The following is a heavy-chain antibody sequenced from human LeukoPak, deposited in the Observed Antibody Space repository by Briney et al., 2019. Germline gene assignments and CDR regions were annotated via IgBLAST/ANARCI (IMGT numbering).Heavy chain of an antibody. CDR2: IYYSAST. Sequence: PSETLSLTCTVSGRSISSYYWSWLRQPPGKGLEWVGYIYYSASTNYHPSLKSRVTMSVDTSKNQFSLKLSSVTAAGTAVYYCARVDGRYYYGSGSYSLALDAFDIWGQGTMVTVSS. D-gene: IGHD3-10*01. J-gene: IGHJ3*02. CDR3: ARVDGRYYYGSGSYSLALDAFDI. CDR1: GRSISSYY. V-gene: IGHV4-59*01.